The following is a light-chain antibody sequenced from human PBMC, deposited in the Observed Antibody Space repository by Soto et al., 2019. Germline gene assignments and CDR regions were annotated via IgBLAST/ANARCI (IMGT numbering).Light chain of an antibody. Sequence: IVMTQTPLSSPVTLGQPASISCRSSQSLVHGDGNTYLSWLQQRPGQPPRLLIYMISNRFSGVPDRFSGSGAGTYFTLKISRVEAEDVGVYYCMQATQPYTFGQGTKLEIK. CDR2: MIS. V-gene: IGKV2-24*01. J-gene: IGKJ2*01. CDR1: QSLVHGDGNTY. CDR3: MQATQPYT.